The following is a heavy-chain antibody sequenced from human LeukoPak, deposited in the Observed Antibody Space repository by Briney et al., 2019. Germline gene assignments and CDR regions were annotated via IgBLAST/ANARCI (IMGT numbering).Heavy chain of an antibody. Sequence: SETLSLTCTVSGGSISSSSYYWGWIRQPPGKGLEWIGSIYHSGSTYYNPSLKSRVTISVDTSKNQFSLKLSSVTAADTAVYYCARAGYQPLLSNWFDPWGQGTLVTVSS. V-gene: IGHV4-39*07. CDR1: GGSISSSSYY. CDR2: IYHSGST. CDR3: ARAGYQPLLSNWFDP. J-gene: IGHJ5*02. D-gene: IGHD2-2*01.